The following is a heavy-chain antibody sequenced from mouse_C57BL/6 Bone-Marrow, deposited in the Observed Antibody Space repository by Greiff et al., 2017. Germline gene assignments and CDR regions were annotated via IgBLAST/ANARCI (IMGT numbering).Heavy chain of an antibody. CDR3: ARSYYGKGYAMDY. D-gene: IGHD2-1*01. CDR1: GYTFTNYW. J-gene: IGHJ4*01. V-gene: IGHV1-63*01. Sequence: VQLQQSGAELVRPGTSVKMSCKASGYTFTNYWIGWAKQRPGHGLEWIGDIYPGGGYTNYNEKFKGKATLTADKSSSTAYMQFSSLTCEDSAIYDCARSYYGKGYAMDYWGQGTSVTVSS. CDR2: IYPGGGYT.